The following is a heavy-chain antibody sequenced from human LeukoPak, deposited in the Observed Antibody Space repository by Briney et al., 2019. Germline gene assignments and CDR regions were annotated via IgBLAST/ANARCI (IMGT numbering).Heavy chain of an antibody. CDR1: GYSISSGYY. J-gene: IGHJ6*03. Sequence: SETLSLTCTVSGYSISSGYYWGWIRQPPGKGLEWIGYIYYSGSTNYNPSLKGRVTISVDTSKNQFSLKLSSVTAADTAVYYCARDRGGYYYGSPPPTTYYMDVWGKGTTVTISS. V-gene: IGHV4-61*01. CDR2: IYYSGST. CDR3: ARDRGGYYYGSPPPTTYYMDV. D-gene: IGHD3-10*01.